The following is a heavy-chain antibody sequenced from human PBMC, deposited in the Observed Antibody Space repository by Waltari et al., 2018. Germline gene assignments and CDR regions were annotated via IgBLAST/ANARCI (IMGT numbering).Heavy chain of an antibody. D-gene: IGHD2-21*01. Sequence: QVHLEQSGSELKRPGASVTISCLTSGYTFPDYALNWVRQAPGQGLQWLGWVNTQTGNPTYAQGLSRRFVFSVDTSVATAYLQIDSLTTSDTAVYFCSREDVVGTNTIVDYWGRGTLVTV. V-gene: IGHV7-4-1*01. CDR1: GYTFPDYA. CDR2: VNTQTGNP. J-gene: IGHJ4*02. CDR3: SREDVVGTNTIVDY.